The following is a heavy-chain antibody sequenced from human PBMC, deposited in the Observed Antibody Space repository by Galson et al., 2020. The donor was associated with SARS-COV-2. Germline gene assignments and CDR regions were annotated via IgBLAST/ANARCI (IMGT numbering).Heavy chain of an antibody. V-gene: IGHV4-30-2*01. CDR3: ARARVLLWFGEFTRDAFDI. Sequence: SETLSLTCAVSGGSISSGGYSWSWIRQPPGKGLEWIGYIYHSGSTYYNPSLKSRVTISVDRSKNQFSLKLSSVTAADTAVYYCARARVLLWFGEFTRDAFDIWGQGTMVTVSS. CDR2: IYHSGST. D-gene: IGHD3-10*01. J-gene: IGHJ3*02. CDR1: GGSISSGGYS.